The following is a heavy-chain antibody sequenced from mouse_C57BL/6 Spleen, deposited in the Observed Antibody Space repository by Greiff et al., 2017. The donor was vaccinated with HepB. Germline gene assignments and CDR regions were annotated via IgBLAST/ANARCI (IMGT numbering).Heavy chain of an antibody. CDR1: GYTFTSYG. CDR3: ASGDLYAMDY. Sequence: VQLQQSGAELARPGASVKLSCKASGYTFTSYGISWVKQRTGQGLEWIGEIYPRSGNTYYNEKFKGKATLTADKSSSTAYMELRSLTSEDSAVYFCASGDLYAMDYWGQGTSVTVSS. CDR2: IYPRSGNT. V-gene: IGHV1-81*01. D-gene: IGHD3-3*01. J-gene: IGHJ4*01.